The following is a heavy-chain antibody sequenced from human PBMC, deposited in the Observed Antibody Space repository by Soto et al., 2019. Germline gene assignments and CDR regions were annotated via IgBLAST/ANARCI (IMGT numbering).Heavy chain of an antibody. Sequence: EVQLVESGGGLVQPGGSLRISCAASGLTVSTNYMSWVRQAPGKGLEWVSIIYYGGTTYYADSVKGRFTISRDDSTNTLYLQMHSLRAEETAVYYCARAYDTSRGDWAYYGIDVWGQGTTVTVSS. J-gene: IGHJ6*02. CDR1: GLTVSTNY. D-gene: IGHD3-9*01. V-gene: IGHV3-66*01. CDR3: ARAYDTSRGDWAYYGIDV. CDR2: IYYGGTT.